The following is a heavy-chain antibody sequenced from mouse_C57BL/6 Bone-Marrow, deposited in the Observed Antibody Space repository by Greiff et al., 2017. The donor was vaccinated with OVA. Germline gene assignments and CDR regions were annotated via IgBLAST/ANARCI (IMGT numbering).Heavy chain of an antibody. D-gene: IGHD1-1*01. Sequence: QVQLKESGPGILQSSQTLSLTCSFSGFSLSTSGMGVSWIRQPSGKGLEWLAHIYWDDDKRYNPSLKSRLTISKDTSRNQVFLKITSVDTADTATYDCARRYYGSRKGYFDVWGTGTTVTVSS. CDR2: IYWDDDK. V-gene: IGHV8-12*01. CDR1: GFSLSTSGMG. J-gene: IGHJ1*03. CDR3: ARRYYGSRKGYFDV.